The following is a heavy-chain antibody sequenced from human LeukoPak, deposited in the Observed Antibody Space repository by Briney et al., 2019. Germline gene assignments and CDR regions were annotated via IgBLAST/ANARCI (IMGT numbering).Heavy chain of an antibody. D-gene: IGHD3-10*02. V-gene: IGHV1-69*04. J-gene: IGHJ6*02. CDR1: GGTFSSYT. CDR3: ARDGVTMFSGMDV. Sequence: SVKVSCKASGGTFSSYTISWVRQAPGQGLEWMGRIIPILGIANYAQKFQGRVTITADKSTSTAYVELSSLRSEDTAVYYCARDGVTMFSGMDVWGQGTTATVSS. CDR2: IIPILGIA.